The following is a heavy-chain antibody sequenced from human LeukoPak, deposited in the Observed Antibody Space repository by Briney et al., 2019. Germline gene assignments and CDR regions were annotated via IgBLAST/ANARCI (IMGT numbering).Heavy chain of an antibody. CDR1: GGSVTSTNW. CDR2: VHLDGRT. D-gene: IGHD6-25*01. J-gene: IGHJ4*02. V-gene: IGHV4-4*02. Sequence: SETLSLTCDVSGGSVTSTNWWTWFRQPPGKGLEWIGEVHLDGRTNYNPSLKSRLVMSADLPENHISLKLTSVTAADTAVYYCAGEGGFYRPLDYSDQGTLVTVSS. CDR3: AGEGGFYRPLDY.